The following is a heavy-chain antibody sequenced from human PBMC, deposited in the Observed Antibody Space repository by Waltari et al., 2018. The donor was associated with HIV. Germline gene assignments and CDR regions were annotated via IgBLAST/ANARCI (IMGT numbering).Heavy chain of an antibody. J-gene: IGHJ4*02. Sequence: EVQLVETGGALVKPGGALRVPCIASGLPFMEFWCTWVGRAPGKGLEWVANRKQDGNEKNYLDSVKGRFTISRDNAKNSLYLQMNNLRDEDSATYYCARAYSGTYRSGDYWGQGTLVTVSS. CDR1: GLPFMEFW. V-gene: IGHV3-7*01. D-gene: IGHD1-26*01. CDR3: ARAYSGTYRSGDY. CDR2: RKQDGNEK.